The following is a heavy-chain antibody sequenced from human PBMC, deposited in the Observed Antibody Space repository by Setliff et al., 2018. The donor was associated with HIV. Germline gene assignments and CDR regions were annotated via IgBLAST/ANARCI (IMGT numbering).Heavy chain of an antibody. CDR1: GYSFTNYW. D-gene: IGHD3-10*01. Sequence: GESLKISCKGSGYSFTNYWVGWVHQMPGRGLEWMGIIYPIDSDTKYSPSFWGRVTISVDKSTNTAYLHWNSLRPADTAMYYCGRSGKSGELYAYWGQGTQVTVSS. CDR2: IYPIDSDT. CDR3: GRSGKSGELYAY. V-gene: IGHV5-51*07. J-gene: IGHJ4*02.